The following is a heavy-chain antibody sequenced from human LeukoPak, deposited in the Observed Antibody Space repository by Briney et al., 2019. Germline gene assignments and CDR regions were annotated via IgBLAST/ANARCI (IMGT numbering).Heavy chain of an antibody. CDR3: ARRKERTPGYNYYYYYYMDV. J-gene: IGHJ6*03. Sequence: SETLSLTCTVSGGSISSYYWSWIRQPPGKGLEWIGYIYYSGSTNYNPSLKSRVTISVDTSKNQFSLKLSSVTAADTAVYYCARRKERTPGYNYYYYYYMDVWGKGTTVTVSS. V-gene: IGHV4-59*12. CDR2: IYYSGST. CDR1: GGSISSYY. D-gene: IGHD5-24*01.